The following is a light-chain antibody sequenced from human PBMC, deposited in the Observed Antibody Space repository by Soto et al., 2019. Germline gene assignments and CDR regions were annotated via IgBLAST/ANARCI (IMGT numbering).Light chain of an antibody. CDR3: QQYNIWPRT. CDR2: AAS. J-gene: IGKJ1*01. Sequence: EVVMTQSPATLSVSPGERATLSCRASQDVSTNVAWFQQKFGQAPRLLIYAASTRATGLPARFSGSASGSDFTLTISGLQSEDAAIYYCQQYNIWPRTFGQGTKVEIK. V-gene: IGKV3-15*01. CDR1: QDVSTN.